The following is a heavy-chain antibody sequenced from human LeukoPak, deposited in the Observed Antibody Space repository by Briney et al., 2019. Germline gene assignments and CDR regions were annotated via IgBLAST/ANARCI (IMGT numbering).Heavy chain of an antibody. V-gene: IGHV4-30-2*01. CDR3: ARGGGYSYGYAFDI. CDR2: IYHSGST. CDR1: GGSISSGGYS. D-gene: IGHD5-18*01. J-gene: IGHJ3*02. Sequence: PSQTLSLTCAVSGGSISSGGYSWSWIRQPPGKGLEWIGYIYHSGSTYYNPSLKSRVTISVDRSKNQFSLKLSSVTAADTAVYYCARGGGYSYGYAFDIWGQGTMVTVS.